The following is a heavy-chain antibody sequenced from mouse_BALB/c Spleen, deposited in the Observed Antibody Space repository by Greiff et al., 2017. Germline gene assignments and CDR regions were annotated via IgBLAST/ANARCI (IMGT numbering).Heavy chain of an antibody. Sequence: QVQLQQPGAELVKPGASVKLSCKASGYTFTSYWMHWVKQRPGQGLEWIGEIDPSDSYTNYNQKFKGKATLTVDKSSSTAYMQLSSLTSEDSAVYYCARGAGNPAWFGYWGQGTLVTVSA. J-gene: IGHJ3*01. V-gene: IGHV1-69*02. CDR1: GYTFTSYW. D-gene: IGHD2-1*01. CDR2: IDPSDSYT. CDR3: ARGAGNPAWFGY.